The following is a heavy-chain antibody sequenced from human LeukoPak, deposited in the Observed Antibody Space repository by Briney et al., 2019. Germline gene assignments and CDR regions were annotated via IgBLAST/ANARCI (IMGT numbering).Heavy chain of an antibody. CDR1: GFTFSSYG. J-gene: IGHJ6*03. V-gene: IGHV3-30*02. CDR3: AKGRGWEASYYYYYMDV. D-gene: IGHD1-26*01. CDR2: IRYDGSNK. Sequence: RTGGSLRLSCAASGFTFSSYGIHWVRQAPGKGLEWVAFIRYDGSNKYYTDSVKGRFTIFRDKSKNTLYLQMNSLRAEDTAVYYCAKGRGWEASYYYYYMDVWGKGTTVTISS.